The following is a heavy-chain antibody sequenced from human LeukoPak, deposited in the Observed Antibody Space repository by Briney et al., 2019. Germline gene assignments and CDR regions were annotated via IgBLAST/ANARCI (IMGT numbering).Heavy chain of an antibody. CDR1: GFTFSSYA. Sequence: GGSLRLSCAASGFTFSSYAMHWVRQAPGKGLEYVSGISTNGGSTYYADSVKGRFTISRDNSKNTLFLQMGSLRAGDMAYYCARGGGRNTTMVWAFDYWGQGTLVTVSS. CDR2: ISTNGGST. V-gene: IGHV3-64*02. D-gene: IGHD5-18*01. J-gene: IGHJ4*02. CDR3: ARGGGRNTTMVWAFDY.